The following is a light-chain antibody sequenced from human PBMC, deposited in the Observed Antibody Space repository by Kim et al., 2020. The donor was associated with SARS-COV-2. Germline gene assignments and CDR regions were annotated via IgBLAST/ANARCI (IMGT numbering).Light chain of an antibody. Sequence: LSPGERATLSCRASQSVNNTHLAWYQQKPGQGPRLLIYGASSRATGIPDRFSGSGSGTDFTLTISRLEPEDSAVYYCQQYGTSRTFGQGTKVDIK. V-gene: IGKV3-20*01. J-gene: IGKJ1*01. CDR2: GAS. CDR3: QQYGTSRT. CDR1: QSVNNTH.